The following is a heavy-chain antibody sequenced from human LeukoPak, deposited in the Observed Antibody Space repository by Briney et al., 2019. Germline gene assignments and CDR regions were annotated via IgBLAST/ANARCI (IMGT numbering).Heavy chain of an antibody. CDR3: ARVISGFWTGYYDPFDI. Sequence: GASVKVSCEASGYTFTSYDINWVRQATGQGLEWMGWMNPNSGTAGYAQNFQGRVTITGDTSMSTAYMELSSLRSEDTAVYYCARVISGFWTGYYDPFDIWGQGTMVTVSS. V-gene: IGHV1-8*03. CDR1: GYTFTSYD. CDR2: MNPNSGTA. D-gene: IGHD3/OR15-3a*01. J-gene: IGHJ3*02.